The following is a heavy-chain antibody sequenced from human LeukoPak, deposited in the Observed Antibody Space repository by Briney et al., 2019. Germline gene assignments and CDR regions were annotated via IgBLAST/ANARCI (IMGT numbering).Heavy chain of an antibody. V-gene: IGHV4-39*01. D-gene: IGHD3-22*01. CDR3: ARYSLGSSGYYYGGFDAFDI. J-gene: IGHJ3*02. CDR2: IYYSGST. CDR1: GGSISGSSYY. Sequence: PSETLSLTCTVSGGSISGSSYYWGWIRQPPGKGLEWIGSIYYSGSTYYNPSLKSRVTISVDTSKNQFSLKLSSVTAADTAVYYCARYSLGSSGYYYGGFDAFDIWGQGTMVTVSS.